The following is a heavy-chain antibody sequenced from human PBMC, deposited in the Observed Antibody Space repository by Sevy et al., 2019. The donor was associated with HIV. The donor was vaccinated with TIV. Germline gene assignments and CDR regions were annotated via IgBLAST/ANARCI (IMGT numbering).Heavy chain of an antibody. CDR1: GGSVSSGSYY. J-gene: IGHJ4*02. Sequence: SETLSLTCTVSGGSVSSGSYYWSWIRQPPGKGLEWIGYIYYSGSTNYNPSLKSRVTISVDTSKNQFSLKLSSVTAADTAVYYCARLQVVAAARIYYFDFWGQGTLVTVSS. V-gene: IGHV4-61*01. CDR3: ARLQVVAAARIYYFDF. D-gene: IGHD2-2*01. CDR2: IYYSGST.